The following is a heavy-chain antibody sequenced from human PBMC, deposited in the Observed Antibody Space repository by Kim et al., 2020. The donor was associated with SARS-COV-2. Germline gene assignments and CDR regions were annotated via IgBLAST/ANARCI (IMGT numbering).Heavy chain of an antibody. D-gene: IGHD2-21*01. Sequence: SETLSLTCAVYGGSFSGYYWSWIRQPPGKGLEWIGEINHSGSTNYNPSLKSRVTISVDTSKNQFSLKLSSVTAADTAVYYCARGRSGGDDPWGQGTLVTVSS. CDR2: INHSGST. CDR1: GGSFSGYY. J-gene: IGHJ5*02. CDR3: ARGRSGGDDP. V-gene: IGHV4-34*01.